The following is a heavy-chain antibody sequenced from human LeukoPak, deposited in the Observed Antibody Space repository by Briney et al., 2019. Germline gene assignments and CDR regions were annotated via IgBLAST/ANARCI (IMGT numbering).Heavy chain of an antibody. CDR1: GGSISSSSYY. V-gene: IGHV4-39*07. D-gene: IGHD2/OR15-2a*01. CDR2: FYSGGSA. Sequence: SETLSLTCIVPGGSISSSSYYWAWIRQPPGKGLEWIGTFYSGGSAYYNPSLTSRVSISKDTSDNQFSLRLYSVTAADTAVYYCARKQGRTIYDVWGQGTQVTVSS. CDR3: ARKQGRTIYDV. J-gene: IGHJ4*02.